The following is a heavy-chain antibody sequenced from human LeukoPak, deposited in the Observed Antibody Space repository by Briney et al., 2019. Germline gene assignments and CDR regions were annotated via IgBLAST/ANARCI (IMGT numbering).Heavy chain of an antibody. J-gene: IGHJ4*02. CDR2: IKSKPDGGTI. D-gene: IGHD3-3*01. Sequence: GGSLRLSCAASGFTFSNAWISWVRQAPGKGLEWVGRIKSKPDGGTIHYAAPVKGRFTVSRDDSKNTVYLQMNSLITEDTAVYYCTTDYDGGYWGQGTLVTVSS. CDR1: GFTFSNAW. V-gene: IGHV3-15*01. CDR3: TTDYDGGY.